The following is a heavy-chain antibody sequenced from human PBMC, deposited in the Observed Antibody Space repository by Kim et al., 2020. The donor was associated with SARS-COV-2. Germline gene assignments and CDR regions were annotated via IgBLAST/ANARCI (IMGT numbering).Heavy chain of an antibody. V-gene: IGHV3-23*01. CDR3: AKARYDSSGYYYDILDY. D-gene: IGHD3-22*01. CDR2: ISGSGGST. Sequence: GGSLRLSCAASGFTFSSYAMSWVRQALGKGLEWVSAISGSGGSTYYADSVKGRFTISRDNSKNTLYLQMNSLRAEDTAVYYCAKARYDSSGYYYDILDYWGQGTLVTVSS. J-gene: IGHJ4*02. CDR1: GFTFSSYA.